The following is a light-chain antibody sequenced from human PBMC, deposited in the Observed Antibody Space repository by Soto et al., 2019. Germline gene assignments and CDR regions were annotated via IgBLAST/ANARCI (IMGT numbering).Light chain of an antibody. J-gene: IGKJ5*01. Sequence: VLMTQSPDTLSVSPGETVTLSCWASQSVGNNLAWYQQKPGQAPRLLMYYASIRATGIPARFSGTGSGTEVTLTITSLQSDDFALYYCQQYNDWPPITFGQGTRLEIK. CDR1: QSVGNN. V-gene: IGKV3-15*01. CDR2: YAS. CDR3: QQYNDWPPIT.